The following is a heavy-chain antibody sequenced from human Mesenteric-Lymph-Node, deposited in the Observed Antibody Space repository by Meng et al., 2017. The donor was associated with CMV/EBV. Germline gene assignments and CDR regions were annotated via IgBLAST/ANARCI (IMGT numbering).Heavy chain of an antibody. J-gene: IGHJ6*02. D-gene: IGHD2-15*01. CDR2: LYYSGST. CDR1: GASINGYY. V-gene: IGHV4-59*01. Sequence: SETLSLTCTVSGASINGYYWNWIRQPPGKGLEWIGYLYYSGSTDYNPSLNSRVTISVDTSRNQFSLQLNSVTAADTAVYYCARDLWFVACYYYYAMDVWGQGTTVTVSS. CDR3: ARDLWFVACYYYYAMDV.